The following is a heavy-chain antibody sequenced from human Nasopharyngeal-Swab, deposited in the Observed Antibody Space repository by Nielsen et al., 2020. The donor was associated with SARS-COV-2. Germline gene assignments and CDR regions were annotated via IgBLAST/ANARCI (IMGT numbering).Heavy chain of an antibody. V-gene: IGHV3-23*01. J-gene: IGHJ6*03. CDR2: ISGSGGST. CDR3: AKDHKMDSGGGVGYMDV. D-gene: IGHD3-16*01. CDR1: GFTFSSYA. Sequence: GESLKIPCAASGFTFSSYAMSWVRQAPGKGLEWVSAISGSGGSTYYADSVKGRFTISRDSFKNTLDLQLNSLRAEDTAVYYCAKDHKMDSGGGVGYMDVWGKGTTVTVSS.